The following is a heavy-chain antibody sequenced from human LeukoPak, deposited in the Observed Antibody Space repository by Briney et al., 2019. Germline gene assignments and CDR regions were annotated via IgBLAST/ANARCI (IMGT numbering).Heavy chain of an antibody. V-gene: IGHV1-69*13. Sequence: SVKVSCKASGGTFSSYAISWVPQAPGQGLEWMGEIIPIFGTANYAQKFQGRVTITADESTSTAYMELSSLRSEDTAVYYCARSTVDTAMVSPRSFDYWGQGTLVTVSS. CDR1: GGTFSSYA. J-gene: IGHJ4*02. CDR2: IIPIFGTA. CDR3: ARSTVDTAMVSPRSFDY. D-gene: IGHD5-18*01.